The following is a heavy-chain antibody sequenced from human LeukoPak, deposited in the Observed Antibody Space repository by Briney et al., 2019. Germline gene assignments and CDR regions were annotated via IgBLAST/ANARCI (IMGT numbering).Heavy chain of an antibody. V-gene: IGHV4-59*08. CDR3: ARHRRHYYDSSGYYFYAFDI. J-gene: IGHJ3*02. CDR2: IYYSGST. D-gene: IGHD3-22*01. Sequence: PSETLSLTCTVSGGSISSYYWSWIRQPPGKGLEWIGYIYYSGSTNYNPSLKSRVTISVDTSKNQFSLKLSSVTAADTAVYYCARHRRHYYDSSGYYFYAFDIWGQGTMVTVSS. CDR1: GGSISSYY.